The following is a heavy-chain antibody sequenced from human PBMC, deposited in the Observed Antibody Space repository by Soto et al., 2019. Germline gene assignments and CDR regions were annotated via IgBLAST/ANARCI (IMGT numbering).Heavy chain of an antibody. D-gene: IGHD6-13*01. Sequence: GGSLRLSCAASGLTFSSYAMIWVRQAPGKGLEWVSAISGSGGSTYYADSVKGRFTISRDNSKNTLYLQMNSLRAEDTAVYYCAKDMSLGSSWYPFDYWGQGTLVTVSS. CDR3: AKDMSLGSSWYPFDY. CDR1: GLTFSSYA. J-gene: IGHJ4*02. V-gene: IGHV3-23*01. CDR2: ISGSGGST.